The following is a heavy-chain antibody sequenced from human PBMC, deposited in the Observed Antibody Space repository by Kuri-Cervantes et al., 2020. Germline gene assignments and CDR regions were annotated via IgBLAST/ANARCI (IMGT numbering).Heavy chain of an antibody. Sequence: GESLKISCAASGFTFSSYSMNWVRQAPGKGLGWVSSISSSSSYIYYADSVKGRFTISRDNAKNSLYLQMNSLRAEDTAVYYCAKDRLYGMDVWGQGTTVTVSS. V-gene: IGHV3-21*04. CDR1: GFTFSSYS. CDR3: AKDRLYGMDV. J-gene: IGHJ6*02. CDR2: ISSSSSYI.